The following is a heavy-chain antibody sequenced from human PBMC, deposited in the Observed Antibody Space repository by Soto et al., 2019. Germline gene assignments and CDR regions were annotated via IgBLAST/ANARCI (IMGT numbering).Heavy chain of an antibody. CDR2: IYYSGST. CDR3: ARGGIDMVRGVNYWFDP. V-gene: IGHV4-59*01. J-gene: IGHJ5*02. D-gene: IGHD3-10*01. Sequence: SETLSLTCTVSGGSISSYYWSWIRQPPGKGLEWIGYIYYSGSTNYNPSLKSRVTISVDTSKNQFSLKLSSVTAADTAVYYCARGGIDMVRGVNYWFDPWGQGTLVTVSS. CDR1: GGSISSYY.